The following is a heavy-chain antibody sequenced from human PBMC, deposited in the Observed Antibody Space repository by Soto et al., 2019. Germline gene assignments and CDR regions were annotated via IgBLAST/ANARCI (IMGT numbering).Heavy chain of an antibody. V-gene: IGHV3-33*08. CDR1: GFNFSSYG. J-gene: IGHJ3*02. D-gene: IGHD3-16*01. CDR2: RWYDGSNK. Sequence: GGSLRLSCAASGFNFSSYGMHRVRQAPGKGLEWVAFRWYDGSNKYYADSVKGRFTISRDKSKNTLYLQMNSLRAEDTSLYYCSRGRCLMIHDAFDIWGQGTMVTVSS. CDR3: SRGRCLMIHDAFDI.